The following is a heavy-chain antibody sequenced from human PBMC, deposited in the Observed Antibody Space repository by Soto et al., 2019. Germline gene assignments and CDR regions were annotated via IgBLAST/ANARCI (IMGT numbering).Heavy chain of an antibody. J-gene: IGHJ4*02. CDR2: IIPILAVT. V-gene: IGHV1-69*02. Sequence: QVQLVQSGAEVKKPGSSVKVSCKVSGDTFNTYTISWVQQAPGQGLEWMGRIIPILAVTTYSRKFQGRLSITADESTSTAYMEVSSLRSEDTAIYYCAARYCSAATCFNPGAYWGQGTLVAVSS. CDR1: GDTFNTYT. D-gene: IGHD2-8*02. CDR3: AARYCSAATCFNPGAY.